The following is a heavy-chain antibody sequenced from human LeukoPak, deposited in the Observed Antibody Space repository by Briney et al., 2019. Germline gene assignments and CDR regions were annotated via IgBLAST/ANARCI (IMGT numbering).Heavy chain of an antibody. V-gene: IGHV4-34*01. J-gene: IGHJ5*02. CDR2: INHSGST. D-gene: IGHD2-21*02. CDR3: ARGNSVAYCGGDCYPDGVP. Sequence: SETLSLTCAVYGGSFSGYYWSWIRQPPGKGLEWIGEINHSGSTNYDPSLKSRVTISVDTSKNQFSLKLSSVTAADTAVYYCARGNSVAYCGGDCYPDGVPWGQGTLVTVSS. CDR1: GGSFSGYY.